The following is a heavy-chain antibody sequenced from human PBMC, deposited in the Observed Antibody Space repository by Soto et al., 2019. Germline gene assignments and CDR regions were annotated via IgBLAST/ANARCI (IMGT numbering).Heavy chain of an antibody. Sequence: EAQLLESGGGLAQPGGTLRLPCAASGFTFSTYPMAWVRQAPGKGLEWVSTIHGSGETAYYADSVKGRFTISRDNSKNTVYLQMDSLRAEDTAIYYCAKRQMGSYYAAFDVWGQGAVGTVSS. V-gene: IGHV3-23*01. CDR3: AKRQMGSYYAAFDV. J-gene: IGHJ3*01. CDR2: IHGSGETA. CDR1: GFTFSTYP. D-gene: IGHD1-26*01.